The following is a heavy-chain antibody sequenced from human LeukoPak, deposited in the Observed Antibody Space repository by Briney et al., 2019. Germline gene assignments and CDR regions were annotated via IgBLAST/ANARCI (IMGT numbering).Heavy chain of an antibody. V-gene: IGHV3-23*01. D-gene: IGHD5-24*01. J-gene: IGHJ3*01. CDR1: GFTFSTYA. CDR3: AKDKSEMETITRAFDF. Sequence: GGSLRLSCAASGFTFSTYAMSWVRQAPGKGLEWVSAISGSGYNTYYTDSVKGRFTISRDNSKNTLFLQMNSLRAEDTAVYYCAKDKSEMETITRAFDFWGQGTMVTVSS. CDR2: ISGSGYNT.